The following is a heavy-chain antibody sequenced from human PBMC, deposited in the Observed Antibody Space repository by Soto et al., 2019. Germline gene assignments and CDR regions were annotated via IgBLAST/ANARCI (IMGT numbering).Heavy chain of an antibody. V-gene: IGHV3-73*01. CDR2: VSSKPNNYAT. CDR1: GFTFSGSA. J-gene: IGHJ4*02. CDR3: TSTWGRVATNAEATRTYDY. D-gene: IGHD5-12*01. Sequence: EVQLVESGGGLVQPGGSLKLSCAASGFTFSGSAMHWVRQASGKGLECVGRVSSKPNNYATSYAASVKGRFTISRDDSKNTAYLQMNSLKTEDTALYYCTSTWGRVATNAEATRTYDYWGQGTLVTVSS.